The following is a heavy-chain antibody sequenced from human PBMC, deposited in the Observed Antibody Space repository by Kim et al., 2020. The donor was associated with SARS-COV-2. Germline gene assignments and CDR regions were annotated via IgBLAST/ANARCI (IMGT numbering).Heavy chain of an antibody. J-gene: IGHJ4*02. D-gene: IGHD4-17*01. CDR3: ARHYPPNPHYGDYPFDY. CDR2: IYYSGST. V-gene: IGHV4-39*01. CDR1: GGSISSSSYY. Sequence: SETLSLTCTVSGGSISSSSYYWGWIRQPPGKGLEWIGSIYYSGSTYYNPSLKSRVTISVDTSKNQFSLKLSSVTAADTAVYYCARHYPPNPHYGDYPFDYWGQGTLVTVSS.